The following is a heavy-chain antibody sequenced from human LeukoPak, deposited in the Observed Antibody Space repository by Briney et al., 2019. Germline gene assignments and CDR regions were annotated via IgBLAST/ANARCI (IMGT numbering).Heavy chain of an antibody. CDR3: ARGNAAADNYYMDV. D-gene: IGHD6-13*01. CDR2: ISSSSSYI. V-gene: IGHV3-21*04. J-gene: IGHJ6*03. CDR1: GFTFSSYS. Sequence: GGSLRLSCAASGFTFSSYSMNWVRQAPGKGLEWVSSISSSSSYIYYADSVKGRFTISRDNAKNSLYLQMNSLRAEDTAVYYCARGNAAADNYYMDVWGKGTTVTVSS.